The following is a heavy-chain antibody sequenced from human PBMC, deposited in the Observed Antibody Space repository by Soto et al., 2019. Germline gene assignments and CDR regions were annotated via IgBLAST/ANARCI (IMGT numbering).Heavy chain of an antibody. CDR3: TRDRDFGVVIGLGYYYMDV. D-gene: IGHD3-3*01. J-gene: IGHJ6*03. V-gene: IGHV3-49*03. Sequence: EVQLVESGGGLVQPGRSLRLSCTASGFTFGDYAMSWFRQAPGKGLEGVGFIRSKAYGGTTEYAASLKGRFTISRDDSKGIAYLQMNSLKTEDTAVYYCTRDRDFGVVIGLGYYYMDVWGKGTTVTGSS. CDR2: IRSKAYGGTT. CDR1: GFTFGDYA.